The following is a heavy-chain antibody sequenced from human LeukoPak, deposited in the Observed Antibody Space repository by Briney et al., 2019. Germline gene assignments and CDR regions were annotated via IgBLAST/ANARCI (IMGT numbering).Heavy chain of an antibody. CDR2: IKSKTDGGTT. D-gene: IGHD6-19*01. V-gene: IGHV3-15*05. CDR1: GFTFSNAW. CDR3: TRLGGSSGVDY. J-gene: IGHJ4*02. Sequence: PGGSLRLSCAASGFTFSNAWMSWVRQAPGKGLEWVGRIKSKTDGGTTDYAAPVKGRFTISRDDSKNTLYLQMISLRAEDTAVYYCTRLGGSSGVDYWGQGTLVTVSS.